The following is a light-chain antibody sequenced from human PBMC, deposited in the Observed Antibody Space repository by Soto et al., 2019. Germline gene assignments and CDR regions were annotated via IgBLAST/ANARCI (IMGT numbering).Light chain of an antibody. J-gene: IGKJ1*01. CDR3: LKYNTDLPGT. V-gene: IGKV1-5*01. Sequence: AAPLTIYKRDRGTVTGRASQSVSMWLAWYQQKPGKAPRLLIYDASHLESGVPSRFSGSGSGTEFTLTISSLQPEDAAPYSCLKYNTDLPGTFGHGTQVDI. CDR2: DAS. CDR1: QSVSMW.